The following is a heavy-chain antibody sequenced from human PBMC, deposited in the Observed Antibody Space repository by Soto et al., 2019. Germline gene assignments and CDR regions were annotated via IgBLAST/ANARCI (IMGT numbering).Heavy chain of an antibody. CDR3: ARGIWVRGIIGFNWFDP. J-gene: IGHJ5*02. V-gene: IGHV4-31*03. CDR1: GGSITYINNHY. CDR2: IYYGGIT. Sequence: SETLSLTCTVSGGSITYINNHYCSWFRQPPGKGLEWIGYIYYGGITYYNPSLKSRITISVDTSKNQFSLKLSSATAADTAMYYCARGIWVRGIIGFNWFDPWGQGTLVTVSS. D-gene: IGHD3-10*01.